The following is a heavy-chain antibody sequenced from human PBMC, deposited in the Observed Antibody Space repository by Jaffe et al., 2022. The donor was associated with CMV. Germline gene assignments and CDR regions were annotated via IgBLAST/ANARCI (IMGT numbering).Heavy chain of an antibody. CDR1: GGSISSSSYY. CDR2: IYYSGST. J-gene: IGHJ4*02. CDR3: ARTRLWSGYYLGYFDY. D-gene: IGHD3-3*01. V-gene: IGHV4-39*01. Sequence: QLQLQESGPGLVKPSETLSLTCTVSGGSISSSSYYWGWIRQPPGKGLEWIGSIYYSGSTYYNPSLKSRVTISVDTSKNQFSLKLSSVTAADTAVYYCARTRLWSGYYLGYFDYWGQGTLVTVSS.